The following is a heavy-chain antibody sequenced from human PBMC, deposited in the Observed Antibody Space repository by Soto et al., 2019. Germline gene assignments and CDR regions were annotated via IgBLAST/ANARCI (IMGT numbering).Heavy chain of an antibody. CDR1: GFTVSSYD. CDR2: VDTAGYT. Sequence: GGSLRLSCAASGFTVSSYDMHWVRQVTGKGLEWVSAVDTAGYTYYPGSLKGRFTISRENAKNSFYLQMSSLRAEDTAVYYCAREIPGLNGYYGMDVWGQGTTVTVSS. CDR3: AREIPGLNGYYGMDV. J-gene: IGHJ6*02. V-gene: IGHV3-13*01. D-gene: IGHD2-2*01.